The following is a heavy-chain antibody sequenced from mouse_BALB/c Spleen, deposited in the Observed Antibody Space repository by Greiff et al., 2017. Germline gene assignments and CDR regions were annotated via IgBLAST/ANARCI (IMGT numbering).Heavy chain of an antibody. Sequence: EVKLMESGPELVKPGASVKMSCKASGYTFTSYVMHWVKQKPGQGLEWIGYINPYNDGTKYNEKFKGKATLTSDKSSSTAYMELSSLTSEDSAVYYCARRQLGLRDYYFDYWGQGTTLTVSS. D-gene: IGHD3-1*01. CDR1: GYTFTSYV. J-gene: IGHJ2*01. V-gene: IGHV1-14*01. CDR3: ARRQLGLRDYYFDY. CDR2: INPYNDGT.